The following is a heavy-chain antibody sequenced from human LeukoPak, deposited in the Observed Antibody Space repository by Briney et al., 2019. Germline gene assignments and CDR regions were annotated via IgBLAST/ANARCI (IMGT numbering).Heavy chain of an antibody. CDR1: GYTFTDYF. V-gene: IGHV1-2*02. CDR2: INPKSGGT. Sequence: VASVKVSCKASGYTFTDYFMHWVRQAPGQGLEWMGWINPKSGGTNFAQKFRGRVTMTRDTSISTAYMELSRMTSDDTAVYYCARSCTGASCYDYGMDVWGQGTTVTVS. D-gene: IGHD2-15*01. CDR3: ARSCTGASCYDYGMDV. J-gene: IGHJ6*02.